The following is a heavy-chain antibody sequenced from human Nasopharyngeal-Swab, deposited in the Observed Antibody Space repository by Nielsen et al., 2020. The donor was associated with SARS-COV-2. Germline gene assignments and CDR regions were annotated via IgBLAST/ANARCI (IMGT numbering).Heavy chain of an antibody. CDR3: ARVALGSYLRGRGMDV. D-gene: IGHD3-16*02. CDR2: INHSGST. J-gene: IGHJ6*02. V-gene: IGHV4-34*01. Sequence: GSLRLSCAVYGGSFSGYYWSWIRQPPGKGLEWIGEINHSGSTNYNPSLKSRVTISVDTSKNQFSLKLSSVTAADTAVYYCARVALGSYLRGRGMDVWGQGTTVTVSS. CDR1: GGSFSGYY.